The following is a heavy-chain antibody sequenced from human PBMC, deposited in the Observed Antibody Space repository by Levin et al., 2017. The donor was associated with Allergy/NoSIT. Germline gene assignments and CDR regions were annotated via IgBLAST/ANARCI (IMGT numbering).Heavy chain of an antibody. CDR1: GYSFTRYW. CDR3: ARLLAFSSSFDGGGFDY. D-gene: IGHD6-6*01. Sequence: PGGSLRLSCKGSGYSFTRYWIGWVRQMPGKGLEWMGIIYPGDSDARYSPSFQGQVTISADKSISTAYLQWSSLKASDTAMYYCARLLAFSSSFDGGGFDYWGQGTLVTVSS. CDR2: IYPGDSDA. J-gene: IGHJ4*02. V-gene: IGHV5-51*01.